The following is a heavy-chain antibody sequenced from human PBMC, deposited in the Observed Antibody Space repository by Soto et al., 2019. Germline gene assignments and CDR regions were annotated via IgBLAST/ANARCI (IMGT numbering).Heavy chain of an antibody. V-gene: IGHV4-4*02. J-gene: IGHJ6*02. Sequence: SETLSLTCAVSGGSISSSNWWSWVRQPPGKGLEWIGEIYHSGSTNYNPSLKSRVTISVDKSKNQFSLKLSSVTAADTAVYYCARDRITGGGYYYGMDVWGQGTTVTVSS. D-gene: IGHD1-20*01. CDR2: IYHSGST. CDR1: GGSISSSNW. CDR3: ARDRITGGGYYYGMDV.